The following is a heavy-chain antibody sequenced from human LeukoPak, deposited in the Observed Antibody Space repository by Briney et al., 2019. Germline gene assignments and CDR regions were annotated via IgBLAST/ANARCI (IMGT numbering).Heavy chain of an antibody. J-gene: IGHJ4*02. CDR1: GFTFSSYW. Sequence: GGSLRLSCAASGFTFSSYWMSWIRQAPGKGLEWVANIKQDGSEKYYVGSVKGRFTISRDNAKNSLYLQMNSLRVEDTAVYYCTKHTYGRPFDYWGQGTLVTVSS. V-gene: IGHV3-7*01. CDR3: TKHTYGRPFDY. CDR2: IKQDGSEK. D-gene: IGHD5-18*01.